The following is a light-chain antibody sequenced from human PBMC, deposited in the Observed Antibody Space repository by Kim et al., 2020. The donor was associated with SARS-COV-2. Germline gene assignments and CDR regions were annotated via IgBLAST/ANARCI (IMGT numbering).Light chain of an antibody. CDR3: QQYFVILRT. J-gene: IGKJ2*01. Sequence: SAATGDRVTISSRASQRVGSWGAWYQQKPGKAPKFLIWRASSLESGVPSRFSGCGSGTEFSLTISSLQPDDFAAYYCQQYFVILRTFGPGTKLEI. CDR1: QRVGSW. CDR2: RAS. V-gene: IGKV1-5*03.